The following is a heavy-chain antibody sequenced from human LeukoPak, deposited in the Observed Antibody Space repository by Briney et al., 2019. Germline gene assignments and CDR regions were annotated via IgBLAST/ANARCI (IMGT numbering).Heavy chain of an antibody. D-gene: IGHD3-3*01. CDR3: PKGRFLEWLMFDY. J-gene: IGHJ4*02. V-gene: IGHV3-30*02. CDR2: IRYDGSNK. Sequence: GGSLRLSWAASGFTVSSDGMHWVRQAPGKGLEWVAFIRYDGSNKYYADSVKGRFTISRDNSKNTLYLQMNSLRAEDTAVYYCPKGRFLEWLMFDYWGQGTLVTVSS. CDR1: GFTVSSDG.